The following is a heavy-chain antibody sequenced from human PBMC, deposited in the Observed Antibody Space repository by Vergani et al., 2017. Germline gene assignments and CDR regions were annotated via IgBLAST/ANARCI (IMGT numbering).Heavy chain of an antibody. Sequence: QVQLVQSGAEVKQPGSSVKVSCKASGGTFSSYAISWVRQAPGQGLEWMGGIIPIFGTANYAQEFQGRVTITRDTSASTAYMELSSLRSEDTAVYYCAREERKRFVFLDCLGYWGQGTLVTVSS. CDR2: IIPIFGTA. D-gene: IGHD3/OR15-3a*01. CDR3: AREERKRFVFLDCLGY. CDR1: GGTFSSYA. V-gene: IGHV1-69*06. J-gene: IGHJ4*02.